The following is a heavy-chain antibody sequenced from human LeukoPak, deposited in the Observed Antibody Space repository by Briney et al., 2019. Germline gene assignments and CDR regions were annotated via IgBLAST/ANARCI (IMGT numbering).Heavy chain of an antibody. V-gene: IGHV4-61*08. D-gene: IGHD4-23*01. CDR2: IYYSGST. J-gene: IGHJ2*01. Sequence: PSQTLSLTCTVSGGSISSGGYYWSWIRQPPGKCLEWIGYIYYSGSTNYNPSLKSRVTISVDTSKNQFSLKLSSVTAADTAVYYCARDHGGNSDWYFDLWGRGTLVTVSS. CDR1: GGSISSGGYY. CDR3: ARDHGGNSDWYFDL.